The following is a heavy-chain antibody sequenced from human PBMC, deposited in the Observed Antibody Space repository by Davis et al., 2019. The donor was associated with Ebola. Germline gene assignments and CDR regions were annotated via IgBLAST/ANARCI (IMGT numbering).Heavy chain of an antibody. D-gene: IGHD6-6*01. CDR3: ARDGVLRAGRPTTLDY. J-gene: IGHJ4*02. CDR2: ISSTGRA. Sequence: SETLSLTCTVSGDSISSGKYYWSWIRQPAGKGLEWIGHISSTGRATYSPSLKSRVSFSVDTSKNQFSLKVPSVTAADTAMYHCARDGVLRAGRPTTLDYWGQGTLVTVSS. V-gene: IGHV4-61*10. CDR1: GDSISSGKYY.